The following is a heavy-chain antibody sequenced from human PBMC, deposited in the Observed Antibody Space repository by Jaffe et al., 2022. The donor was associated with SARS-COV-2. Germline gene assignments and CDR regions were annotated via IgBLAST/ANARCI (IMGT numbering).Heavy chain of an antibody. CDR3: ARDSGAGGGYSYGPGAY. Sequence: EVQLVESGGGLVKPGGSLRLSCAASGFTFSSYSMNWVRQAPGKGLEWVSSISSSSSYIYYADSVKGRFTISRDNAKNSLYLQMNSLRAEDTAVYYCARDSGAGGGYSYGPGAYWGQGTLVTVSS. J-gene: IGHJ4*02. CDR1: GFTFSSYS. D-gene: IGHD5-18*01. V-gene: IGHV3-21*01. CDR2: ISSSSSYI.